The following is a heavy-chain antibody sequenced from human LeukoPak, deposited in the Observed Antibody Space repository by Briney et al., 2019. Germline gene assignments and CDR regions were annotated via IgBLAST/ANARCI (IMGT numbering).Heavy chain of an antibody. CDR2: IGAGGTFT. V-gene: IGHV3-23*01. CDR1: GFTFSSYA. CDR3: AKDLGYTTYGYYFDY. Sequence: QPGGSLRLSCTASGFTFSSYAMNWVRQAPGKGLEWVSGIGAGGTFTYYADSVKGRFTISRDNSRNTLYLQMNSLRADDTAVYYCAKDLGYTTYGYYFDYWGQGTLVTVSS. J-gene: IGHJ4*02. D-gene: IGHD4-11*01.